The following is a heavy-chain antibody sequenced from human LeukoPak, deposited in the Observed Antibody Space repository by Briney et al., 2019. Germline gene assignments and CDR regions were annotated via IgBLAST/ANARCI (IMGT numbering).Heavy chain of an antibody. CDR2: FSGSGGST. J-gene: IGHJ4*02. V-gene: IGHV3-23*01. CDR1: GFTFSSYA. Sequence: GGSLRLPCAASGFTFSSYAMSWVRQAPGKGLEWVSAFSGSGGSTYYADSVKGRFTVSRDNSKNTLYLQMNSLRAEDTAVYYCARSGYNRFDYWGQGTLVTVSS. CDR3: ARSGYNRFDY. D-gene: IGHD5-24*01.